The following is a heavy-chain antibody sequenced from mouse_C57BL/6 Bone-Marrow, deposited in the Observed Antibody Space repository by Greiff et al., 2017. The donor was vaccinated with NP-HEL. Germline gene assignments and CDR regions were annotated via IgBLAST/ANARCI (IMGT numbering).Heavy chain of an antibody. Sequence: EVMLVESGGGLVQPGGSMKLSCVASGFTFSNYWMNWVRQSPEKGLEWVAQIRLKSDNYATHYAESVKGRFTISRDDSKSSVYLQMNNLRAEDTGIYYCTVILYSYFDYWGQGTTLTVSS. J-gene: IGHJ2*01. CDR3: TVILYSYFDY. D-gene: IGHD1-1*01. CDR1: GFTFSNYW. CDR2: IRLKSDNYAT. V-gene: IGHV6-3*01.